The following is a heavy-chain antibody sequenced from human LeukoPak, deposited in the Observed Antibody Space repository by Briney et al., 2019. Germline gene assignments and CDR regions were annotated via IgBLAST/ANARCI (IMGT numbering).Heavy chain of an antibody. CDR3: ARNGPVAGTLLH. CDR2: INADNGYT. V-gene: IGHV1/OR15-3*02. Sequence: GASVKVSCKASGYTFTDYFIYWVRQAPGQRLEWMGWINADNGYTKYSQRFQGRVTITRDTSASTAYMELSSLRSEDTAVYYCARNGPVAGTLLHWGQGTLVTVSS. D-gene: IGHD6-19*01. CDR1: GYTFTDYF. J-gene: IGHJ4*02.